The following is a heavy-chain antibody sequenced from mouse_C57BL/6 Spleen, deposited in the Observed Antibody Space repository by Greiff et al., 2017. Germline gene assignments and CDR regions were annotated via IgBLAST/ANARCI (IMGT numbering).Heavy chain of an antibody. D-gene: IGHD2-14*01. CDR3: TRRRVLDFDY. Sequence: QVQLQQSGAELVRPGASVTLSCKASGYTFTDYEMPWVKQTPVHGLEWIGAIDPETGGTAYNQKFKGKAIRTADKSSSTAYMELRSLTSEDSAVYYCTRRRVLDFDYWGQGTTLTVSS. V-gene: IGHV1-15*01. CDR1: GYTFTDYE. CDR2: IDPETGGT. J-gene: IGHJ2*01.